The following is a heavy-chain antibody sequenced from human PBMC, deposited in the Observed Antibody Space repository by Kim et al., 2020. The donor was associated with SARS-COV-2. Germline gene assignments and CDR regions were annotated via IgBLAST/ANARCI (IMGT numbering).Heavy chain of an antibody. CDR3: ARGGGCSGGSGASCWFDP. CDR2: IYHSGST. CDR1: GYSISSGYY. Sequence: SETLSLTCTVSGYSISSGYYWGWIRQPPGKGLEWIGSIYHSGSTYYNPSLKSRVTISVDTSKNQFSLKLSSVTAADTAVYYCARGGGCSGGSGASCWFDPWGQGTLVTVSS. J-gene: IGHJ5*02. D-gene: IGHD2-15*01. V-gene: IGHV4-38-2*02.